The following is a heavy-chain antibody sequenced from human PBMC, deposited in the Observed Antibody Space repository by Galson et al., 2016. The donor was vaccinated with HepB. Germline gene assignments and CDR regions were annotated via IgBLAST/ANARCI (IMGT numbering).Heavy chain of an antibody. CDR3: GRWYYDAS. V-gene: IGHV3-74*01. Sequence: SLRLSCAASGFTFSTHWMHWVRQAPGKGLVCVSRISEDGRATNYADSVKGRFTISRDNSKNTLYLQMNSLRAEETAIYYCGRWYYDASWGQGTMVTVS. CDR1: GFTFSTHW. D-gene: IGHD3-16*01. J-gene: IGHJ3*01. CDR2: ISEDGRAT.